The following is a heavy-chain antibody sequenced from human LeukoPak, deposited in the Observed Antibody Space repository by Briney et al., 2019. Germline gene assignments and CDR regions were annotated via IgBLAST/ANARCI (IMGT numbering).Heavy chain of an antibody. CDR1: GGSISISTYF. D-gene: IGHD3-10*01. CDR3: ARVVMYYYGSGSPNWFDP. Sequence: SETLSLTCSVSGGSISISTYFWGWIRQPPGKGLEWIGSIHYSGSTYSNPSLKSRVTISVDTSKNQFSLKMSSVTAADTAVYYCARVVMYYYGSGSPNWFDPWGQGTLVTVSS. V-gene: IGHV4-39*01. CDR2: IHYSGST. J-gene: IGHJ5*02.